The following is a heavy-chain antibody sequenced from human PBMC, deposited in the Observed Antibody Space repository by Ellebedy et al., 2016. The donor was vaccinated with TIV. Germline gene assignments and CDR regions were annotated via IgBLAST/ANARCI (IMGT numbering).Heavy chain of an antibody. J-gene: IGHJ4*02. D-gene: IGHD6-19*01. CDR2: ITESGGNT. CDR3: ARDLDKTSGWYGGAAY. V-gene: IGHV3-23*01. Sequence: GESLKISCAASGLTFSSHAMSWVRQAPGKGLEWVSSITESGGNTYYADSVKGRFTISRDNSMTTLSLEMNSLGAEDTAVYYCARDLDKTSGWYGGAAYWGQGTLVTVSS. CDR1: GLTFSSHA.